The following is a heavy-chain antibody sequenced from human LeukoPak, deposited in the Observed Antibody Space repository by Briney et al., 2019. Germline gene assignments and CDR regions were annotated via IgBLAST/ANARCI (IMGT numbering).Heavy chain of an antibody. CDR2: IYYSGST. J-gene: IGHJ4*02. CDR3: ASIRNRRGYSYGNHDY. CDR1: GGSISSGGYY. Sequence: PSETLSLTCTVSGGSISSGGYYWSWIRQHPGKGLEWIGYIYYSGSTYYNPSLKSRVTISVDTSKNQFSLKLSSVTAADTAVYYCASIRNRRGYSYGNHDYWGQGTLVTVSS. D-gene: IGHD5-18*01. V-gene: IGHV4-31*03.